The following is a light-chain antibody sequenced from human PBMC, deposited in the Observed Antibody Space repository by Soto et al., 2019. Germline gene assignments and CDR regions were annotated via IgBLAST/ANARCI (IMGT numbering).Light chain of an antibody. CDR2: KSS. V-gene: IGKV1-5*03. J-gene: IGKJ2*01. Sequence: DIQMTQSPSTLSASVGDRVTITCRASQSLSSWLAWYQQKPRKAPKLLIYKSSNLESGIPSRFSGSGSGTEFTLTISSLQPDDFATFYCQQYNSFPYTFGQGTKLEIK. CDR3: QQYNSFPYT. CDR1: QSLSSW.